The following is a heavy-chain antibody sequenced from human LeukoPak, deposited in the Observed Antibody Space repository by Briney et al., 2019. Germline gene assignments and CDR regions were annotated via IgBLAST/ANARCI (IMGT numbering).Heavy chain of an antibody. Sequence: PGGSLRLSCAASGFTFSSYEMNWVRQAPGKGLEWISYISSSGSTIYYADSVKGRFTISRDNAKNSLYLQMNSLRAEDTALYHCARERRGSGWYYFDYWGQGTLVTVSS. CDR1: GFTFSSYE. J-gene: IGHJ4*02. CDR3: ARERRGSGWYYFDY. V-gene: IGHV3-48*03. CDR2: ISSSGSTI. D-gene: IGHD6-19*01.